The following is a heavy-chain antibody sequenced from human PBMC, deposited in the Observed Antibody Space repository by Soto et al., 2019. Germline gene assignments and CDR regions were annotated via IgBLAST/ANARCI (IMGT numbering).Heavy chain of an antibody. Sequence: QVQLVQSGAEVKKPGASVNVSCKASGSIFTKYVMHWVRQAPGQRLEWMGWINAGNGNTKYSQKFQGGVTITMDTPASTAYMELSSLRSEDTAVYYCAIEQNWSYDYWGQGTLVTVSS. CDR2: INAGNGNT. V-gene: IGHV1-3*01. D-gene: IGHD1-7*01. CDR1: GSIFTKYV. CDR3: AIEQNWSYDY. J-gene: IGHJ4*02.